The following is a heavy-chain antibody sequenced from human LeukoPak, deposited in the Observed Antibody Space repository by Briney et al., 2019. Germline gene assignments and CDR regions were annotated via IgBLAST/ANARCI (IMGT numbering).Heavy chain of an antibody. V-gene: IGHV3-74*01. D-gene: IGHD5-18*01. J-gene: IGHJ4*02. Sequence: PGGSLRLSCAASGFTFSNYWMHWVRQAPGKGPVWVSRINNDGSSTSYADSVQGRFTISRDNAKNTLYLQMTSLTAEDTAVYYCVRPTGGYSYNYWGQGTLVTVSS. CDR2: INNDGSST. CDR3: VRPTGGYSYNY. CDR1: GFTFSNYW.